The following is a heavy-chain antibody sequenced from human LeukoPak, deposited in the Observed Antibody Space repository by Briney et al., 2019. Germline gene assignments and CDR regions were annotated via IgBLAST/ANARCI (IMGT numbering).Heavy chain of an antibody. D-gene: IGHD6-25*01. CDR3: AREAATATGYYYYYMDV. CDR2: ISAKNGNT. V-gene: IGHV1-18*01. J-gene: IGHJ6*03. CDR1: GYTFINYG. Sequence: GASVKVSCKASGYTFINYGVSWVRQAPGQGLEWMGWISAKNGNTNYAQKLQGRVTMTTDTSTSTAYMELRSLRSDDTAVYYCAREAATATGYYYYYMDVWGKGTTVTISS.